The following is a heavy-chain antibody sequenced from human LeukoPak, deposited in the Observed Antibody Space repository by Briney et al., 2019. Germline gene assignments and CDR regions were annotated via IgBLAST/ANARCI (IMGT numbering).Heavy chain of an antibody. Sequence: SGGSLRLSCAASGFTFSSYRMSWVRQAPGKGLEWVANIKEDGSEKYYVDSLKGRFSISRDNAKNSLYLQMNSLGAEDTAVYYCARDPEDNWNDNDCWGQGTLVTVSS. CDR2: IKEDGSEK. CDR3: ARDPEDNWNDNDC. D-gene: IGHD1-20*01. CDR1: GFTFSSYR. J-gene: IGHJ4*02. V-gene: IGHV3-7*01.